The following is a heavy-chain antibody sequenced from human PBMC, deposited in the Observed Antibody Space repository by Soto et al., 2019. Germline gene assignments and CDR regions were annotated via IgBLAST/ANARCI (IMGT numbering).Heavy chain of an antibody. CDR2: VSHSGST. D-gene: IGHD3-10*01. CDR3: ARGPYGSGIRSPYYFYYMGV. V-gene: IGHV4-34*01. J-gene: IGHJ6*03. CDR1: GGSFSGYY. Sequence: QVQLQEWGAGLLKPTETLSLTCAVYGGSFSGYYWSWIRQPPGKGLEWIGEVSHSGSTNYNPSLKSRATISVDTSKSQFSLKLSSVTAADTAVYYCARGPYGSGIRSPYYFYYMGVWGKGTTVTVSS.